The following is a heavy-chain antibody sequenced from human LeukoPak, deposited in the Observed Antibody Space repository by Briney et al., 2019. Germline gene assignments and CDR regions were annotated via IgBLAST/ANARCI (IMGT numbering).Heavy chain of an antibody. CDR2: IYWNDDK. CDR1: GFSLSTSGVG. CDR3: AHSHSSSWAPYYYYGMDV. D-gene: IGHD6-13*01. Sequence: SGPTLVKPTQTLTLTCAFSGFSLSTSGVGVGWIRQPPGKALEWLALIYWNDDKRYSPSLKSRLTITKDISKNQVVLTMTNMDAVDTATYYCAHSHSSSWAPYYYYGMDVWGQGATVTVSS. J-gene: IGHJ6*02. V-gene: IGHV2-5*01.